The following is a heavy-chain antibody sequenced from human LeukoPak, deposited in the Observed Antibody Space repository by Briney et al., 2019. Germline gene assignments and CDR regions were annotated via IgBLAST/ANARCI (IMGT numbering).Heavy chain of an antibody. D-gene: IGHD1-26*01. CDR2: INSDGSRI. V-gene: IGHV3-74*01. CDR3: ARDRGSTEFDY. CDR1: GFTFSSHW. Sequence: GGSLRLSCAASGFTFSSHWMHWVRQAPGKGLVWVSRINSDGSRISYADSVKGRLTISRDNGKNTVYLQMNSLRSEDTAVYYCARDRGSTEFDYWGQGTLVTVSS. J-gene: IGHJ4*02.